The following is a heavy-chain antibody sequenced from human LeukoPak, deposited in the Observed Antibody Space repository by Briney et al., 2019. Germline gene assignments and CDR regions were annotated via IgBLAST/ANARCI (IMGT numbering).Heavy chain of an antibody. CDR1: GFTFSSYS. D-gene: IGHD1-7*01. V-gene: IGHV3-48*01. CDR2: ISSSSSTI. J-gene: IGHJ4*02. Sequence: GGSLRLSCTASGFTFSSYSMNWVRQAPGKGLEWVSYISSSSSTIYYADSVKGRFTISRDNAKNSLYLQMNSLRAEDTAVYYCARDQGDWNYEVYFDYWGQGTLVTVSS. CDR3: ARDQGDWNYEVYFDY.